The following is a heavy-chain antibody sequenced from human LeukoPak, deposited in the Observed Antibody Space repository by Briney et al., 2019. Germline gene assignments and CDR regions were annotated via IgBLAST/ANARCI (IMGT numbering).Heavy chain of an antibody. J-gene: IGHJ3*02. V-gene: IGHV4-59*01. CDR3: ARDLRYCSSTSCYHSDAFDI. CDR2: IYYSGST. Sequence: SETLSLTCTVSGGSISSYYRSWIRQPPGKGLEWIGYIYYSGSTNYNPSLKSRVTISVDTSKNQFSLKLSSVTAADTAVYYCARDLRYCSSTSCYHSDAFDIWGQGTMVTVSS. CDR1: GGSISSYY. D-gene: IGHD2-2*01.